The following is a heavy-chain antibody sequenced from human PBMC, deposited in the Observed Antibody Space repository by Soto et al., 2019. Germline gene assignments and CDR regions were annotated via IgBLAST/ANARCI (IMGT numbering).Heavy chain of an antibody. CDR3: ARGCSSSSCPYYFDC. CDR1: GFTFITYW. V-gene: IGHV3-7*01. D-gene: IGHD2-2*01. Sequence: PGGSLRLSCAASGFTFITYWMSWVRQAPGKGLEWVATVRQDGSEIHYVDSVKGRFTISRDNAKNSLSLQMNSLRAEDTAVYYCARGCSSSSCPYYFDCWGQGTLVTVSS. CDR2: VRQDGSEI. J-gene: IGHJ4*02.